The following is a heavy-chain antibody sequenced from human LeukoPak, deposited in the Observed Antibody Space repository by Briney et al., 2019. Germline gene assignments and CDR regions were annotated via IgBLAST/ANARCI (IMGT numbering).Heavy chain of an antibody. CDR3: ATDQAPVLRFLEWLLMDV. D-gene: IGHD3-3*01. CDR2: VDPEDGET. J-gene: IGHJ6*03. V-gene: IGHV1-69-2*01. Sequence: ASVKVSCKASGYTFTDYYMHWVQQAPGKGLEWMGRVDPEDGETIYAEKFQGRVTITADTSTDTAYMELSSLRSEDTAVYYCATDQAPVLRFLEWLLMDVWGKGTTVTVSS. CDR1: GYTFTDYY.